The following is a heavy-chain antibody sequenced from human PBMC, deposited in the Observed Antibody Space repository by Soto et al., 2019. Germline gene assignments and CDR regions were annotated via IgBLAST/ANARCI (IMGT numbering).Heavy chain of an antibody. V-gene: IGHV3-23*01. Sequence: PGGSLRLSCAASGFTFSSYAMSWVRQAPGKGLEWVSAISGSGGSTYYADSVKGRFTISRDNSKNTLYLQMNSLRAEDPAVYYCAKDRHYYGSGSPGYFDYWGQGTLVTVSS. CDR2: ISGSGGST. CDR1: GFTFSSYA. D-gene: IGHD3-10*01. CDR3: AKDRHYYGSGSPGYFDY. J-gene: IGHJ4*02.